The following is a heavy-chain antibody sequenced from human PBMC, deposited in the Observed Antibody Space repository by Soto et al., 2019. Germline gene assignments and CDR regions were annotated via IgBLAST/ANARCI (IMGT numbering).Heavy chain of an antibody. CDR3: ARGYSSSWYTSSY. V-gene: IGHV1-2*04. CDR1: GYTFTGYY. D-gene: IGHD6-13*01. J-gene: IGHJ4*02. Sequence: QVQLVQSGAEVKKPGASVKVSCKASGYTFTGYYRHWVRQAPGQGRGWMGWSNPNSGGTNYAQKLHGWVTMTRDTSISTAYMELSRLRSDDTAVYYGARGYSSSWYTSSYWGQGTLVTVSS. CDR2: SNPNSGGT.